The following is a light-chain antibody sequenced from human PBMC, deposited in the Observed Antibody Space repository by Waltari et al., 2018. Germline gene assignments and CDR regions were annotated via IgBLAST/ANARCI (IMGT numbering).Light chain of an antibody. J-gene: IGLJ1*01. V-gene: IGLV2-23*01. Sequence: SALTQPSSLSGSPGQPIPIPCTETSRDFGRSNLVSLYQQSPGKAPKLMVLSDRFSGSKSDNTASLTISGLQAEDEADYYCCSYAPGNTYVFGTGTKVTVL. CDR3: CSYAPGNTYV. CDR1: SRDFGRSNL.